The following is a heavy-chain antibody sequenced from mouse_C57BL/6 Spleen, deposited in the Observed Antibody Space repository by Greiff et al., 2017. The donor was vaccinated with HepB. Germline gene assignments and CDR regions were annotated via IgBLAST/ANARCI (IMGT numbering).Heavy chain of an antibody. J-gene: IGHJ4*01. Sequence: QVQLKQSGAELVRPGTSVKMSCKASGYTFTNYWIGWAKQRPGHGLEWIGDIYPGGGYTNYNEKFKGKATLTADKSSSTAYMQFSSLTSEDSAIYYCARKGQLYAMDYWGQGTSVTVSS. CDR3: ARKGQLYAMDY. CDR1: GYTFTNYW. CDR2: IYPGGGYT. V-gene: IGHV1-63*01. D-gene: IGHD6-1*01.